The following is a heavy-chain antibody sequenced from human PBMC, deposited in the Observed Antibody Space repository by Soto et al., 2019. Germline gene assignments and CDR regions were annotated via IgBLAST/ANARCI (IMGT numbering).Heavy chain of an antibody. J-gene: IGHJ5*02. CDR1: GGSMTSYY. CDR3: ARGQRFSDWFDP. CDR2: VYSSGGT. Sequence: SETLSLTCTVSGGSMTSYYCTWIRQPAGKGLEWIGRVYSSGGTHYNPSLKSRVTISLDTSKNQFSLRLLSVTDADTAVYFCARGQRFSDWFDPWGQGTLVTVSS. D-gene: IGHD3-3*01. V-gene: IGHV4-4*07.